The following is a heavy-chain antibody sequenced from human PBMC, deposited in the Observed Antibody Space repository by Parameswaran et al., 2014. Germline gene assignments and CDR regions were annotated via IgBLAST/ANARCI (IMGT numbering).Heavy chain of an antibody. CDR2: INSDGSST. CDR3: ARARNWNDVSGV. D-gene: IGHD1-1*01. V-gene: IGHV3-74*01. J-gene: IGHJ4*02. Sequence: WIRQPPGKGLVWVSRINSDGSSTSYADSVKGRFTISRDNAKNTLYLQMNSLRAEDTAVYYCARARNWNDVSGVWGQGTLVTVSS.